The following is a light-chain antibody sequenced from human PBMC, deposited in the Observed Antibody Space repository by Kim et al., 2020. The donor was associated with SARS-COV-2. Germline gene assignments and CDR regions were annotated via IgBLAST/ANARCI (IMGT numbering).Light chain of an antibody. J-gene: IGLJ7*01. CDR1: SSDVGNYNL. V-gene: IGLV2-23*02. Sequence: PGQSITISCTGTSSDVGNYNLVSWYQQNPGKAPKLMIYEVTKRPSGVSNRFSGSKSGNTASLTTSGLQAEDEADYYCCSYAGSRNVFGGGTQLTVL. CDR3: CSYAGSRNV. CDR2: EVT.